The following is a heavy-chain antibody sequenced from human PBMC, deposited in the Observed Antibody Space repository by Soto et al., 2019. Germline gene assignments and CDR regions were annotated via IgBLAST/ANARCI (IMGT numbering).Heavy chain of an antibody. V-gene: IGHV3-48*02. CDR1: GFTFSSYS. D-gene: IGHD3-22*01. Sequence: GGSLRLSCAASGFTFSSYSMNWVRQAPGKGLEWVSYISSSNSTIYYADSVKGRFTISRDNAKNSLYLQMNRLRDEDTAVYYCARDRGRPYDSSGYYFYFDYWGQGTQVTVSS. CDR3: ARDRGRPYDSSGYYFYFDY. J-gene: IGHJ4*02. CDR2: ISSSNSTI.